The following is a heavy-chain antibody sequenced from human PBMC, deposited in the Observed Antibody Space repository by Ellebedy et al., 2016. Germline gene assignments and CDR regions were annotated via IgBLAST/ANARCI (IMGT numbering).Heavy chain of an antibody. V-gene: IGHV4-39*07. Sequence: SETLSLXXTVSGAPISSSTYYWGWIRQPPGKGLEWIGSIFSNGRTYYNPSLKSRVTISIDTSKNQFSLKLNSLTAADTAVYYCARDPTTSAAYWGQGTLVAVSS. CDR3: ARDPTTSAAY. CDR2: IFSNGRT. D-gene: IGHD2/OR15-2a*01. CDR1: GAPISSSTYY. J-gene: IGHJ4*02.